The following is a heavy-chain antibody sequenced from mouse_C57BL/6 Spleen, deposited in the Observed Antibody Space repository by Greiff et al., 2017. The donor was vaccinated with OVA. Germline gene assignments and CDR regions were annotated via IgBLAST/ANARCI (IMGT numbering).Heavy chain of an antibody. CDR3: ARSHLLRYFDG. Sequence: QVQLQQSGAELARPGASVKLSCKASGYTFTSYGISWVKQSTGQGLEWIGEIYPRSGNTYYNEKFKGKATLTADKSSSTAYMELRSLTSEDSAVYFCARSHLLRYFDGWGTGTTVTVSS. V-gene: IGHV1-81*01. CDR1: GYTFTSYG. CDR2: IYPRSGNT. D-gene: IGHD1-1*01. J-gene: IGHJ1*03.